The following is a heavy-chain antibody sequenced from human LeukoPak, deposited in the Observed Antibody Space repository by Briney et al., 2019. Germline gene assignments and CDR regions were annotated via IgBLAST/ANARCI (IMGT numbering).Heavy chain of an antibody. V-gene: IGHV4-34*01. D-gene: IGHD2-2*01. CDR1: GGSFSGYY. CDR3: ARGVVPAAPDFDY. Sequence: SETLSLTCAVYGGSFSGYYWSWIRQPPGKGLEWIGEINHSGSTNYNPSLKSRVTISVDTSKNQLSLKLSSVTAADTAVYYCARGVVPAAPDFDYWGQGTLVTVSS. J-gene: IGHJ4*02. CDR2: INHSGST.